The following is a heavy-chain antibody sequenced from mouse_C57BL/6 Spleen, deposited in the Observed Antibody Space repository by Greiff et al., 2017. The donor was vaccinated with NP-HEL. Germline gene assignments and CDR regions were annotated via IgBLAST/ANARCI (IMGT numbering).Heavy chain of an antibody. Sequence: EVKLQESGGGLVKPGGSLKLSCAASGFTFSDYGMHWVRQAPEKGLEWVAYISSGSSTIYYADTVKGRFTISRDNAKNTLFLQMTSLRSEDTAMYYCASLITAVVANYYAMDYWGQGTSVTVSS. CDR1: GFTFSDYG. V-gene: IGHV5-17*01. J-gene: IGHJ4*01. D-gene: IGHD1-1*01. CDR2: ISSGSSTI. CDR3: ASLITAVVANYYAMDY.